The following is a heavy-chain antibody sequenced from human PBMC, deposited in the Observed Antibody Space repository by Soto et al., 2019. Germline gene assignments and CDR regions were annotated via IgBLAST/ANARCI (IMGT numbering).Heavy chain of an antibody. V-gene: IGHV3-74*01. D-gene: IGHD6-19*01. CDR1: GFTFSSYW. CDR3: VRGYSSGWFQVGAFDI. CDR2: INSDGSST. Sequence: GGSLRLSCAASGFTFSSYWMHWVRQAPGKGLVWVSRINSDGSSTSYADSVKGRFTISRDNAKNTLYLQMNSLRAEDTAVYYCVRGYSSGWFQVGAFDIWGQGTMVTVSS. J-gene: IGHJ3*02.